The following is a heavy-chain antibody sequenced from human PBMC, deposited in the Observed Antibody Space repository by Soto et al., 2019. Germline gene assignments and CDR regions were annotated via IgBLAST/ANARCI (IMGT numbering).Heavy chain of an antibody. CDR1: GFTFSTYA. V-gene: IGHV3-23*01. D-gene: IGHD1-20*01. Sequence: EEQLLLSGGGSVQPGGSLRLSCVASGFTFSTYAMSWVRQAPGKGLQWVASVSGSGSSTYDAEFVKGRFTVSRDNSKNTLYLQMHNLRAEDTALSFCAKDPADERPVITPLEPWGQGALVTVSS. J-gene: IGHJ4*01. CDR3: AKDPADERPVITPLEP. CDR2: VSGSGSST.